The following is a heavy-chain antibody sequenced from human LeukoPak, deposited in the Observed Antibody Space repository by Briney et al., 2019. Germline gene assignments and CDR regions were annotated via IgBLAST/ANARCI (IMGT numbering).Heavy chain of an antibody. J-gene: IGHJ4*02. D-gene: IGHD6-6*01. CDR2: VYTSGNT. V-gene: IGHV4-4*07. CDR3: ARENIAARPLDY. Sequence: SETLSLTCTVSGGSISSYYWSWIRQPAGKGLEWIGRVYTSGNTNYNSSLQSRVNMSVDTSKNQFSLKLSSVTAADTAVYYCARENIAARPLDYWGQGTLVTVSS. CDR1: GGSISSYY.